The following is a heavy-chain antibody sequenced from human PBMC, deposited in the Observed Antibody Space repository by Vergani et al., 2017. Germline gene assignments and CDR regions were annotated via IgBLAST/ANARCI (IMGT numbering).Heavy chain of an antibody. J-gene: IGHJ3*02. D-gene: IGHD6-19*01. CDR3: ARSSGRLGAFDI. CDR1: GFTFSSYD. Sequence: EVQLVESGGGLVQPGGSLRLSCAASGFTFSSYDMHWVRQATGKGLEWVSAIGTAGDTYYPGSVKGRFTISRENAKNSLYLQMNSLRAGDTAVYYCARSSGRLGAFDIWGQGTMVTGSS. V-gene: IGHV3-13*01. CDR2: IGTAGDT.